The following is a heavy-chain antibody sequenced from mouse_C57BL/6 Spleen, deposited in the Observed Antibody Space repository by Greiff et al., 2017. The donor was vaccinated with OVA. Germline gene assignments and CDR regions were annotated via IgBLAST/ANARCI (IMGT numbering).Heavy chain of an antibody. CDR1: GYAFTNYL. CDR2: INPGSGGT. CDR3: ARGGYGNPYYAMDY. J-gene: IGHJ4*01. V-gene: IGHV1-54*01. Sequence: QVQLQQSGAELVRPGTSVKVSCKASGYAFTNYLIEWVKQRPGQGLEWIGVINPGSGGTNYNEKFKGKATLTADISSSTAYMQLSSLTSEDSAVYFCARGGYGNPYYAMDYWGQGTSVTVSS. D-gene: IGHD2-10*02.